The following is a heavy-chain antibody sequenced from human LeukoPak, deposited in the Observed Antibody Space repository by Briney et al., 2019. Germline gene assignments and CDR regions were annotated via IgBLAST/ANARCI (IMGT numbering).Heavy chain of an antibody. CDR2: IYYSGST. V-gene: IGHV4-59*12. D-gene: IGHD3-22*01. CDR3: AKGASYYYDSSGYYVFDY. J-gene: IGHJ4*02. Sequence: SETLSPTCTVSGGSISSYYWSWIRQPPGKGLEWIGYIYYSGSTNYNPSLKSRVTISVDTSKNQFSLKLSSATAADTAVYYCAKGASYYYDSSGYYVFDYWGQGTRVTVSS. CDR1: GGSISSYY.